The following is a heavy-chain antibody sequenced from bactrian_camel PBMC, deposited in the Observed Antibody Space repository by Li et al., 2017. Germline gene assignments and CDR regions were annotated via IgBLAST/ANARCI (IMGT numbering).Heavy chain of an antibody. D-gene: IGHD2*01. CDR2: IYTGSEMT. CDR3: AADPYRGGYCSASDEYEY. Sequence: QLVESGGGSVQAGGSLKLSCLVSSPTYVNNCIGWWRQSPEKEREGVAAIYTGSEMTDYADAVKGRFTISQDNTFKTVYLEMNSLEPEDTAMYYCAADPYRGGYCSASDEYEYWGQGTQVTVS. V-gene: IGHV3S45*01. J-gene: IGHJ4*01. CDR1: SPTYVNNC.